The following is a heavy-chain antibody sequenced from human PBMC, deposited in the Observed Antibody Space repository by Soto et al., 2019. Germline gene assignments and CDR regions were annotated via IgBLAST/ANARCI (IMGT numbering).Heavy chain of an antibody. CDR1: GGSISSGGYY. CDR3: ARATYSSGWYRGASPEYNWFDP. Sequence: SETLSLTCTVSGGSISSGGYYWSWIRQHPGKGLEWIGYIYYSGSIYYNPSLKSRVTISVDTSKNQFSLKLSSVTAADTAVYYCARATYSSGWYRGASPEYNWFDPWGQGTLVTVSS. J-gene: IGHJ5*02. D-gene: IGHD6-19*01. CDR2: IYYSGSI. V-gene: IGHV4-31*03.